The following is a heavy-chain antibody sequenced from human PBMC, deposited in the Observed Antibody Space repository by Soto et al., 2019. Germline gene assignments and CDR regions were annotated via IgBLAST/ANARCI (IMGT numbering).Heavy chain of an antibody. CDR3: ARVGYIVVVVAVPNGFDP. V-gene: IGHV1-18*01. Sequence: GASVKVSCKASGYTFTSYGISWVRQAPGQGLEWMGWISAYNGNTNYAQKLQGRVTMTTDTSTSTAYMELRSLRSDDTAVYYCARVGYIVVVVAVPNGFDPWGHGTLGTVSS. J-gene: IGHJ5*02. D-gene: IGHD2-15*01. CDR1: GYTFTSYG. CDR2: ISAYNGNT.